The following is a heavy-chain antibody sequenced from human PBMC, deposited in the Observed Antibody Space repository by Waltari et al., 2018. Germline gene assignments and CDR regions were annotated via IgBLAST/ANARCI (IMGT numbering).Heavy chain of an antibody. CDR1: GFTFSSYA. CDR2: ISGSGGST. Sequence: VQLVQSGAEVKKPGSSVKVSCKASGFTFSSYAMSWVRQAPGKGLEWVSAISGSGGSTYYADSVKGRFTISRDNSKNTLYLQMNSLRAEDTAVYYCAKDVIAARRGFDYWGQGTLVTVSS. J-gene: IGHJ4*02. CDR3: AKDVIAARRGFDY. V-gene: IGHV3-23*04. D-gene: IGHD6-6*01.